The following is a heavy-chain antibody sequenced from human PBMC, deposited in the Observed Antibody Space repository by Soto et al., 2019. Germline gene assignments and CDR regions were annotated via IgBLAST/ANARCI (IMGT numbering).Heavy chain of an antibody. CDR2: INQDGGEK. V-gene: IGHV3-7*01. Sequence: EVQLVESGGGLVQPGGSLRLSCAASGFTFSSYWMTWVRQAPGKGLEWVANINQDGGEKYYVDSVKGRFTISRDNAKNSLYLQMNSLRGDDTAVYYCARHYGSRHFDYWGQGTLVTVSS. CDR1: GFTFSSYW. D-gene: IGHD3-10*01. J-gene: IGHJ4*02. CDR3: ARHYGSRHFDY.